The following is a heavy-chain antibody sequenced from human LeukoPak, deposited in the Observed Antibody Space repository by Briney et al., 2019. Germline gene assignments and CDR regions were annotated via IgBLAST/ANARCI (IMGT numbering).Heavy chain of an antibody. Sequence: SEAPSLTCTVSGGSISSHYWSWIRQPPGKGLEWIGSIYYSGSTYYNPSLKSRVTISVDTSKNQFSLKLSSVTAADTAVYYCARRYYGSSSFDYWGQGTLVTVSS. CDR3: ARRYYGSSSFDY. CDR1: GGSISSHY. D-gene: IGHD3-10*01. CDR2: IYYSGST. J-gene: IGHJ4*02. V-gene: IGHV4-59*04.